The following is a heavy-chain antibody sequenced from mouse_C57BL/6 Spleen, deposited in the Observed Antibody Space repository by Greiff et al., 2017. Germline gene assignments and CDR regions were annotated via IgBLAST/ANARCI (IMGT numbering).Heavy chain of an antibody. CDR1: GFNIKDDY. V-gene: IGHV14-4*01. CDR2: IDPENGDT. J-gene: IGHJ3*01. Sequence: EVKLVESGAELVRPGASVKLSCTASGFNIKDDYMHWVKQRPEQGLEWIGWIDPENGDTEYASKFQGKATITADTSSNTAYLQLSSLTSEDTAVYYCTSGNYVAWFAYWGQGTLVTVSA. CDR3: TSGNYVAWFAY. D-gene: IGHD2-1*01.